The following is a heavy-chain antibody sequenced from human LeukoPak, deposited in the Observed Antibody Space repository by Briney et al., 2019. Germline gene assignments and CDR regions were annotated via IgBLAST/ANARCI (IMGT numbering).Heavy chain of an antibody. CDR2: LKPDGSER. J-gene: IGHJ4*02. CDR1: GFTFSTYS. CDR3: ARGMYNGRFDH. D-gene: IGHD1-14*01. Sequence: TGGSLRLSCAASGFTFSTYSMSWVRQAPGKGLEWVASLKPDGSERYYVDSVKGRFTISRDDGRNSLYLQMNSLRVEDTALYYCARGMYNGRFDHWGQGTLVTVSS. V-gene: IGHV3-7*01.